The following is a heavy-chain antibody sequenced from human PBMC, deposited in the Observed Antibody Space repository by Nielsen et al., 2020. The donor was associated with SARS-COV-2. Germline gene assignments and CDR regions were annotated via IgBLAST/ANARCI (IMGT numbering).Heavy chain of an antibody. V-gene: IGHV3-23*01. CDR3: AKRSGYTSGWYGDY. CDR2: VSGSGGST. Sequence: VRQAPGKGLEWVSAVSGSGGSTYYADSVKGRFTISRDNSKNTLYLQMNSLRAEDTAVYYCAKRSGYTSGWYGDYWGQGTLVTVSS. D-gene: IGHD6-19*01. J-gene: IGHJ4*02.